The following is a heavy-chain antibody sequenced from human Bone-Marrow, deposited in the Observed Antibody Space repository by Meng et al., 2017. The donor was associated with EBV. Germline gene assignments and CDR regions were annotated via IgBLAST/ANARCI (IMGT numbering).Heavy chain of an antibody. V-gene: IGHV4-34*01. CDR2: INHSGST. CDR1: GGSFSGYY. J-gene: IGHJ5*02. CDR3: ARRSITIFGVVTRYNWFDP. Sequence: QAQIKRWGGGLLKPSETLSLTCAVYGGSFSGYYWSWIRQPPGKGLEWIGEINHSGSTNYNPSLKSRVTISVDTSKNQFSLKLSSVTAADTAVYYCARRSITIFGVVTRYNWFDPWGQGTLVTVSS. D-gene: IGHD3-3*01.